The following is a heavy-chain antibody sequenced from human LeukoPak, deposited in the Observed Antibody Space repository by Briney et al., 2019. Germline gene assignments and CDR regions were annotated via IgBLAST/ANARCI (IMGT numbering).Heavy chain of an antibody. V-gene: IGHV4-39*01. J-gene: IGHJ5*02. CDR3: ERLEAYNWFDP. D-gene: IGHD1-1*01. CDR1: GDSISSSTYY. CDR2: IYYSGST. Sequence: PSETLSLTCTVSGDSISSSTYYWGWIRQPPGKGLEWIGSIYYSGSTYYNPSLKSRVTISVDTSKNQFSLKLNSVTAADTAVYYCERLEAYNWFDPWGQGTLVTVSS.